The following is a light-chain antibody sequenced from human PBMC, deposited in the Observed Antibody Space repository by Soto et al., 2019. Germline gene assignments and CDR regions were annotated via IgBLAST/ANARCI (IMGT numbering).Light chain of an antibody. CDR1: QDIRND. V-gene: IGKV1-17*01. Sequence: DIQMTQSPSSLSASVGDRVTITCRPSQDIRNDLGWSQLRPGKAPKRLIYAASRLQSGVPSRFRGSGSGTEFTLTISSLKPEDFETYFCLQQNSSPWTFGPGTKVGIK. CDR2: AAS. J-gene: IGKJ1*01. CDR3: LQQNSSPWT.